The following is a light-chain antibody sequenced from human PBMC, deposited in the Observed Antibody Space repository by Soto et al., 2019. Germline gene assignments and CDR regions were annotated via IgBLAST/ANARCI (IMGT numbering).Light chain of an antibody. Sequence: QSVLTQPASVSGSPGHWITISCTGTRSDVGGYNYVSWYQQHPGKAPKLMIYEVTNRPSGVSNRFSGSKSGNTASLTISGLQAEDEADYYCSSYTSRSTLVFGTGTKVTVL. V-gene: IGLV2-14*01. CDR2: EVT. CDR1: RSDVGGYNY. CDR3: SSYTSRSTLV. J-gene: IGLJ1*01.